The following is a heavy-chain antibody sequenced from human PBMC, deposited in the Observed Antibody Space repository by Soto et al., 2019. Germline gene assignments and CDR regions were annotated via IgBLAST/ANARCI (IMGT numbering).Heavy chain of an antibody. CDR3: ARSHSFDGSIYHYYFDF. V-gene: IGHV4-59*01. D-gene: IGHD3-10*01. J-gene: IGHJ4*02. CDR1: VGSISTYY. CDR2: IYASGAT. Sequence: SEILSLTCTVSVGSISTYYWIWIRQPPGGTLEWIGYIYASGATTYNPSLESRVTMSVDMPNNEFSLELTSLTAADTAVYYCARSHSFDGSIYHYYFDFWGQGTLVT.